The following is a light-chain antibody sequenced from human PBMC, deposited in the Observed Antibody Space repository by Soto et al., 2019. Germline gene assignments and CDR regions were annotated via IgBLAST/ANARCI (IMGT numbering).Light chain of an antibody. V-gene: IGLV2-11*01. CDR3: CSYAGSYTWV. CDR1: SSDVGGYSY. CDR2: DVS. Sequence: QSALTQPRSVSGSPGQSVTISCTGTSSDVGGYSYVSWYQHHPGKAPKLMIYDVSKRPSGVPDRFSGSKSGNTASLTISGLQAEDEADYYCCSYAGSYTWVFGGGTKVTVL. J-gene: IGLJ3*02.